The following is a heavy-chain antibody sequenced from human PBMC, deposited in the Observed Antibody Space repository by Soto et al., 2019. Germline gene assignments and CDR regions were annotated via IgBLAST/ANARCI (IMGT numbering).Heavy chain of an antibody. CDR1: GGSIIGYY. V-gene: IGHV4-59*08. D-gene: IGHD3-22*01. J-gene: IGHJ4*02. CDR2: VYNGNT. Sequence: PSETLSLTCTISGGSIIGYYWTWIRQSPGKGLEYIGYVYNGNTNYNPSLNSRVTISVDTSKNQFSLKLSSVTAADTAVYYCARANYFESSGPFDYWGPGTLVTVSS. CDR3: ARANYFESSGPFDY.